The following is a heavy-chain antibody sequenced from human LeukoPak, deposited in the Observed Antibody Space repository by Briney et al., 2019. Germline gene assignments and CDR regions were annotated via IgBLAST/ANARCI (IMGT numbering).Heavy chain of an antibody. Sequence: PSQTLSLTCTVSGGSISSGSYYWSWIRQPAGKGLEWIGRIYTSGSTNYNPSLKSRVTISVDTSKNQFSLKLSSVTAADTAVYYCATQTNTMVRGPFDIWGQGTMVTVSS. CDR2: IYTSGST. V-gene: IGHV4-61*02. CDR3: ATQTNTMVRGPFDI. CDR1: GGSISSGSYY. D-gene: IGHD3-10*01. J-gene: IGHJ3*02.